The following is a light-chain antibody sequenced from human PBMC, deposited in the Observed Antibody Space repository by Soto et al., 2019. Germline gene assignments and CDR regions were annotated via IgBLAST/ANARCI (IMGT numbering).Light chain of an antibody. Sequence: QSALTQPASVSGSPVQSITISCTGSSSDVGSYNLVSWHQQYPGKAPKLMIYEGSKRPSGVSNRFSGSKSGNTASLTISGLQAEDEADYYCCSYAGRSTLVFGGGTKVTVL. CDR3: CSYAGRSTLV. CDR1: SSDVGSYNL. V-gene: IGLV2-23*01. J-gene: IGLJ3*02. CDR2: EGS.